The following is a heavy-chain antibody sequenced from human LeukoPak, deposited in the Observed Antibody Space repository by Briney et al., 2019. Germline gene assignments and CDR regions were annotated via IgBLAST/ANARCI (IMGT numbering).Heavy chain of an antibody. CDR3: AKGVHYYDSSGYPQFDY. Sequence: GGSLRLSCAASGFTFSSYAMSWVRQAPGKGLEWVSAISGSGGSTYYADSVKGRFTISRDNSKNTLYLQMNSLRAEDTAVYYCAKGVHYYDSSGYPQFDYRGQGTLVTVSS. CDR2: ISGSGGST. D-gene: IGHD3-22*01. J-gene: IGHJ4*02. CDR1: GFTFSSYA. V-gene: IGHV3-23*01.